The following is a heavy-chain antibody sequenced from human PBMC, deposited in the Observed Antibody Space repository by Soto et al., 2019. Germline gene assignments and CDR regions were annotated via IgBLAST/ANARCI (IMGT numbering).Heavy chain of an antibody. CDR3: ARTYDNSGPNSGGYAFDI. CDR1: GDSISSYY. D-gene: IGHD3-22*01. J-gene: IGHJ3*02. CDR2: FYNSGST. V-gene: IGHV4-59*01. Sequence: QVQLQESGPGLAKPSETLSLTCTVSGDSISSYYWSWIRQPPGKGLEWIAYFYNSGSTNYNPSLKSRVTISIDTSKNKFSLQLSSVTAADTAVYYCARTYDNSGPNSGGYAFDIWGQGTMLTVSS.